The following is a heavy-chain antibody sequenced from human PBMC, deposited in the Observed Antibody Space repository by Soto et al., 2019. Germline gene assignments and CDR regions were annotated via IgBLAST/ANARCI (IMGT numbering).Heavy chain of an antibody. CDR1: GYTFTGYY. V-gene: IGHV1-2*04. CDR3: ARGAGDLVLNYYMSV. D-gene: IGHD3-10*01. J-gene: IGHJ6*03. Sequence: QVQLVQSGAEVKKPGASVKVSCKASGYTFTGYYMHWVRQAPGQGLEWMGWINPNSGGTNYAQKFQGWVTMTRDTSISTAYMELSRLSSDDTAVYYCARGAGDLVLNYYMSVSGRGTTVTVSS. CDR2: INPNSGGT.